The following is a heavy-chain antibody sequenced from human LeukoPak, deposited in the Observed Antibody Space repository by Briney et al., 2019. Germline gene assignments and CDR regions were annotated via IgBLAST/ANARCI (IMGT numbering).Heavy chain of an antibody. J-gene: IGHJ4*02. V-gene: IGHV3-15*01. CDR3: TTGKQLVPGSECFDY. Sequence: GGSLRLSCAASGFTFSNAWMSWVRQAPGKGLEWVGRIKSKTDGGTTDYAAPVKGRFTISRDDSKNTLYLQMNSLKTEDTAVYYCTTGKQLVPGSECFDYWGQGTLVTVSS. CDR2: IKSKTDGGTT. CDR1: GFTFSNAW. D-gene: IGHD6-13*01.